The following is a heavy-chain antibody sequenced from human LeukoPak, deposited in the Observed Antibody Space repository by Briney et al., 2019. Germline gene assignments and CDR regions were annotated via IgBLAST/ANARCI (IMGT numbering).Heavy chain of an antibody. V-gene: IGHV4-61*02. CDR3: ARWSGSVTARNYYMDV. Sequence: PSETLSLTCTVSGGSVRRGNYYWTWIRQPAGSGLEWIGRIYTSGTTDYNPSLRTRVTISVDASRNQFSLNLSSVTAADTAVYYCARWSGSVTARNYYMDVWGEGTTVTVSS. D-gene: IGHD6-6*01. CDR2: IYTSGTT. J-gene: IGHJ6*03. CDR1: GGSVRRGNYY.